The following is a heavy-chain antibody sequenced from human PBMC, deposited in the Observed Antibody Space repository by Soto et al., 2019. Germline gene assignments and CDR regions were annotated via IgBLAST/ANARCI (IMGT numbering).Heavy chain of an antibody. CDR2: ISSSSNTI. CDR3: ARDSRYSGFDWWLGPFDF. D-gene: IGHD5-12*01. Sequence: GGSLRLSCAASGFTFSNYGMNWVRQAPGKGLEWVSYISSSSNTIYYADSVKGRFTISRDNAKNSLYLQMNSLRAEDTAVYYCARDSRYSGFDWWLGPFDFWGQGTLVTVSS. V-gene: IGHV3-48*01. CDR1: GFTFSNYG. J-gene: IGHJ4*02.